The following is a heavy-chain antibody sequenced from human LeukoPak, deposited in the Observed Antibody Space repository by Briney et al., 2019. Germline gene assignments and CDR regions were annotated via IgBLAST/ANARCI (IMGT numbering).Heavy chain of an antibody. CDR2: IYGGGST. CDR3: AREGYSSSWRTLYFDY. J-gene: IGHJ4*02. D-gene: IGHD6-13*01. CDR1: GFTVSSNY. Sequence: GGSLRLSCAASGFTVSSNYMSWVRQAPGKGLEWVSVIYGGGSTYYADSVKGRFTISRDNSKNTLYLQMNSLRAEDTAVYYCAREGYSSSWRTLYFDYWGQGTLVTVSS. V-gene: IGHV3-66*01.